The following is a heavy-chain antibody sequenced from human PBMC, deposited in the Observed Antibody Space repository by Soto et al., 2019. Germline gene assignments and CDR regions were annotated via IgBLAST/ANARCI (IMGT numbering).Heavy chain of an antibody. Sequence: TSETLSLTCTVSGGSISSVYWTWIRHSSEKGMEWIGYIYYNGNTNANPSLKSRVTISMDTSKNQFSLRLSSVTAADTAVYYCARTFSLGNWYVFDRWGQGSLVTVSS. V-gene: IGHV4-59*01. CDR3: ARTFSLGNWYVFDR. J-gene: IGHJ4*02. CDR1: GGSISSVY. D-gene: IGHD1-1*01. CDR2: IYYNGNT.